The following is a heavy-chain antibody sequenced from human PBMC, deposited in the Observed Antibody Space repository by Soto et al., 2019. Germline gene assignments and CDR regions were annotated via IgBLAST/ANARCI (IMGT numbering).Heavy chain of an antibody. J-gene: IGHJ6*02. Sequence: PSETLAITCTVSCDSSSSSGYYCGLIRQPTGKGLEWIGSIFYSGSTYYNPSLKIRVTISVDTSKNQFSLKLSSVTAADTAVYYCACIVSGGYSYGFYYYGMAVWGQGPTVT. V-gene: IGHV4-39*01. CDR2: IFYSGST. CDR3: ACIVSGGYSYGFYYYGMAV. D-gene: IGHD5-18*01. CDR1: CDSSSSSGYY.